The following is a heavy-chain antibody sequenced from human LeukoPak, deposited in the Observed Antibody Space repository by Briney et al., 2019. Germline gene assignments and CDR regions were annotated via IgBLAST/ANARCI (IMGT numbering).Heavy chain of an antibody. CDR3: ARVELSGSPPYDAFDI. CDR1: GGSISSSSYY. J-gene: IGHJ3*02. Sequence: KASETLSLTCTVSGGSISSSSYYWGWIRQPPGKGLEWIGSIYYSGSTYYNPSLKSRVTISVDTSRNQFSLKLSSVTAADTAVYYCARVELSGSPPYDAFDIWGQGTMVTVSS. CDR2: IYYSGST. D-gene: IGHD3-16*02. V-gene: IGHV4-39*07.